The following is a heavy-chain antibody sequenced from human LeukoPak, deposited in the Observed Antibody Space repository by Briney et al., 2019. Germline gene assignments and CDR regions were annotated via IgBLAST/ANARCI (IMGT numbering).Heavy chain of an antibody. V-gene: IGHV3-20*04. CDR2: INWNGGST. D-gene: IGHD3-22*01. CDR1: GFTFDVYG. CDR3: ARGGRAYYYDSSGYYGDY. J-gene: IGHJ4*02. Sequence: PGGSLRLSCAASGFTFDVYGMSWVRQAPGKGLEWVSGINWNGGSTGYAASVKGRFTISRDNARNSLYLQMNSLRAEDTAVYYCARGGRAYYYDSSGYYGDYWGQGTLVTVSS.